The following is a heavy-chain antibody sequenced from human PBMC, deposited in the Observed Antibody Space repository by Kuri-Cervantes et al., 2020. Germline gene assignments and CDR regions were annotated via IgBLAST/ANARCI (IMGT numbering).Heavy chain of an antibody. V-gene: IGHV1-24*01. Sequence: ASVKVSCKVSGYTLTELSMHWVRQAPGKGLEWMGGFDPEDGETIYAQKLQGRVTMTTDTSTSTAYMELRSLRSDDTAVYYCARGSSGWYLGAWFDPWGQGTLVTVSS. J-gene: IGHJ5*02. CDR2: FDPEDGET. CDR1: GYTLTELS. D-gene: IGHD6-19*01. CDR3: ARGSSGWYLGAWFDP.